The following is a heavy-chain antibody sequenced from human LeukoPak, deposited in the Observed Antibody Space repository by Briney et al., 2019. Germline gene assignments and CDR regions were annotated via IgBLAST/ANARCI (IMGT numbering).Heavy chain of an antibody. J-gene: IGHJ6*03. CDR3: ARDGAAPDFYYYFMDV. CDR1: GFAFSSYV. V-gene: IGHV3-30*04. Sequence: GGSLRLSCAASGFAFSSYVMHWVRQAPGKGLEWVAIISYDGSNEYYADSVKGRFTISRDNSKNSLCLQMNSLRAEDTAVYYCARDGAAPDFYYYFMDVWGKGTTVTVSS. CDR2: ISYDGSNE. D-gene: IGHD6-6*01.